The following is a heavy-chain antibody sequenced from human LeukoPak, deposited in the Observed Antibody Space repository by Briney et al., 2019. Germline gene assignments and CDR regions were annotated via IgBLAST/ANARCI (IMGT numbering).Heavy chain of an antibody. CDR3: ARDREQCFDY. Sequence: GGSLRLSCAASGFTFSSYAMSWVRQAPGKGLEWVAVIWYDGSNKYYADSVKGRFTISRDNSKNTLYLQMNSLRAEDTAVYYCARDREQCFDYWGQGTLVTVSS. D-gene: IGHD6-19*01. CDR2: IWYDGSNK. CDR1: GFTFSSYA. J-gene: IGHJ4*02. V-gene: IGHV3-33*08.